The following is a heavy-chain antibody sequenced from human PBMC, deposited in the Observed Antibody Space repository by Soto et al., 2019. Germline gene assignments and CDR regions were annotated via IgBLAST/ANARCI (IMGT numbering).Heavy chain of an antibody. D-gene: IGHD2-2*02. Sequence: PGGSLRLSCTASRFTFGDYAMSWFRQAPGKGLEWVGFIRTKAYGGTTEYAASVKGRFTISRDDSKSIAYLQMNSLKTEDTAVYYCTRFSTSCYNCYYYYGMDVWGQGTTVTVSS. CDR1: RFTFGDYA. CDR3: TRFSTSCYNCYYYYGMDV. V-gene: IGHV3-49*03. J-gene: IGHJ6*02. CDR2: IRTKAYGGTT.